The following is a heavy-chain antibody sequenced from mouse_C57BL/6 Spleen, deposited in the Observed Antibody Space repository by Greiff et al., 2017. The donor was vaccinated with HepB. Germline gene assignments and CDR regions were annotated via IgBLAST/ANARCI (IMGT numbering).Heavy chain of an antibody. CDR1: GYSITSGYY. CDR3: AYNYAPY. D-gene: IGHD1-3*01. V-gene: IGHV3-6*01. CDR2: ISYDGSN. J-gene: IGHJ4*01. Sequence: EVQLQESGPGLVKPSQSLSLTCSVTGYSITSGYYWNWIRQFPGNKLEWMGYISYDGSNNYNPSLKNRISITRDTSKNQFFLKLNSVTTEDTATYYCAYNYAPYWGQGTSVTVSS.